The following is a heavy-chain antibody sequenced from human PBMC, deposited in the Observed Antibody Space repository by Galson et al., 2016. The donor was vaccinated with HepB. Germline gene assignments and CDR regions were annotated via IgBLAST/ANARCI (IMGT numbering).Heavy chain of an antibody. Sequence: SETLSLTCTVSGGSISSYYWSWIRQSPGKGLEWIGYIYYSGSTNYNPSFKSRVTISIDTSKNQFSLRLTSVNAADTAVYYCARGKGGGNFDHWGQGTLVAVSS. D-gene: IGHD3-16*01. CDR1: GGSISSYY. CDR2: IYYSGST. J-gene: IGHJ4*02. CDR3: ARGKGGGNFDH. V-gene: IGHV4-59*08.